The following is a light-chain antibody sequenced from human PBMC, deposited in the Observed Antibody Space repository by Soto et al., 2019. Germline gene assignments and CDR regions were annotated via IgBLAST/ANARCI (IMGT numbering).Light chain of an antibody. CDR1: QSISSW. CDR3: QQANSYSEA. J-gene: IGKJ1*01. V-gene: IGKV1-5*03. CDR2: KAS. Sequence: DIQMTQSPSSLSASVRDRVTITCRASQSISSWLAWYQQKPGKAPKLLIYKASSLESGVPSRFSGSGSGTEFTLTISSLQPDDFATYYCQQANSYSEAFGQGTKVDIK.